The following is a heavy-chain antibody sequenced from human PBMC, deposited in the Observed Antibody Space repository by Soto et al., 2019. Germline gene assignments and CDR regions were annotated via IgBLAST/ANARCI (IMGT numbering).Heavy chain of an antibody. CDR3: ARAPSGYDRGGAFDI. CDR1: GGSFSSGGYS. CDR2: IYHSGST. J-gene: IGHJ3*02. D-gene: IGHD5-12*01. Sequence: QLQLQESGSGLVKPSQTLSLTCAVSGGSFSSGGYSWSWIRQPPGKGLEWIGYIYHSGSTYYNPALKSRDTISVDRSKNQFALKLSYVTAADTAVYYCARAPSGYDRGGAFDIWGQGTMVTVSS. V-gene: IGHV4-30-2*01.